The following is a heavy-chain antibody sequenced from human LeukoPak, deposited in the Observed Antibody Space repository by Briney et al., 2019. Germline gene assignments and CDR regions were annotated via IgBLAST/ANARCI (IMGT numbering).Heavy chain of an antibody. CDR2: IIPIFGTA. Sequence: SVKASCKASGGTFSSYAISWVRQAPGQGLEWMGGIIPIFGTANYAQKFQGRVTITADKSTSTAYMELSSLRSEDTAVYYCASLIVVVPAAIDYYGMDVWGKGTTVTVSS. D-gene: IGHD2-2*01. CDR1: GGTFSSYA. V-gene: IGHV1-69*06. J-gene: IGHJ6*04. CDR3: ASLIVVVPAAIDYYGMDV.